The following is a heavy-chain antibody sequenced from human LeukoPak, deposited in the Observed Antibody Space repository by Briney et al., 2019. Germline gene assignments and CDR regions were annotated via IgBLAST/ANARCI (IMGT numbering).Heavy chain of an antibody. CDR1: GCTISSNY. Sequence: PGGSLRLSWVASGCTISSNYMSWVRQAPGKGLEWNSVIYTGGSTSYADSVKGRFTISRDSSTNTLFLQMNSLRAEDTAVYYCARASTLRTGDAHWGQGTLVTVSS. V-gene: IGHV3-66*01. J-gene: IGHJ4*02. CDR3: ARASTLRTGDAH. CDR2: IYTGGST. D-gene: IGHD7-27*01.